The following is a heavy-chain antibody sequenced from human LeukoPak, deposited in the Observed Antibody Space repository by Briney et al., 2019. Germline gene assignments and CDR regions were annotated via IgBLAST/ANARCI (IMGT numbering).Heavy chain of an antibody. J-gene: IGHJ3*02. CDR3: ARDTRRREEEQQLDLAFDI. D-gene: IGHD6-13*01. CDR1: GFTFSSYA. CDR2: ISYDGSNK. Sequence: PGGSQRLSCAASGFTFSSYAMHWVRQAPGKGLEWVAVISYDGSNKYYADSVKGRFTISRDNSKNTLYLQMNSLRAEDTAVYYCARDTRRREEEQQLDLAFDIWGQGTMVTVSS. V-gene: IGHV3-30-3*01.